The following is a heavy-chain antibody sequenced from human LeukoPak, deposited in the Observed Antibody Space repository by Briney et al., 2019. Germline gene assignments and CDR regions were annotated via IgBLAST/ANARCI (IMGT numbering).Heavy chain of an antibody. CDR1: GFTFSSYW. CDR2: IKQDGSEK. J-gene: IGHJ3*01. Sequence: PGGSLRLSCAASGFTFSSYWMSWVRQAPGKGLEWVANIKQDGSEKYYVDSVKGRFTISRDNAKNSLYLQMNSLRAEDTAVYYCASIPVVGNNPAFDVWGQGTMVTVSS. CDR3: ASIPVVGNNPAFDV. D-gene: IGHD1-26*01. V-gene: IGHV3-7*01.